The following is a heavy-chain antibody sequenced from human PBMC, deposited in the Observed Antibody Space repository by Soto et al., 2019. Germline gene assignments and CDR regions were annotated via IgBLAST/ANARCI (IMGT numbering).Heavy chain of an antibody. CDR3: ARSGCSGGSCYSYYFDY. Sequence: QVQLVQSGAEVKKPGASVKVSCKASGYTFTSYGISWVRQAPGQGLEWMGWISAYNGNTNYAQKLQGRVTMTTDTSTSTAYMELRSLRSAETAVYYCARSGCSGGSCYSYYFDYWGQGTLVTVSS. CDR2: ISAYNGNT. V-gene: IGHV1-18*01. D-gene: IGHD2-15*01. J-gene: IGHJ4*02. CDR1: GYTFTSYG.